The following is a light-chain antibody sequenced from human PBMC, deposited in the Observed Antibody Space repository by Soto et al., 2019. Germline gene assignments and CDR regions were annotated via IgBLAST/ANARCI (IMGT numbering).Light chain of an antibody. CDR1: SSYVGSYNL. J-gene: IGLJ1*01. CDR2: EVS. Sequence: SVLTQPSSLSGSPGQSITLSRPGTSSYVGSYNLVSWYQQHPGKAPKLMIYEVSKRPSGVSNRFSGSKSGNTASLTISGLQAEDEADYYCCSYAGSSFYVFGTGTKVTVL. V-gene: IGLV2-23*02. CDR3: CSYAGSSFYV.